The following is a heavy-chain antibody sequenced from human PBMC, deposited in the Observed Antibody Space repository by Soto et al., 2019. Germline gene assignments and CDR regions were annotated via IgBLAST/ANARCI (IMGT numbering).Heavy chain of an antibody. Sequence: ASVKVSCKVSGYTLTELSMHWVRQAPGKGLEWMGGFDPEDGETIYAQKFQGRVTMTEDTSTDTAYMELSSLRPEDTAVYYCASDLSDSNGNRDYWGQGTLVTVSS. CDR2: FDPEDGET. CDR3: ASDLSDSNGNRDY. J-gene: IGHJ4*02. V-gene: IGHV1-24*01. CDR1: GYTLTELS. D-gene: IGHD2-8*01.